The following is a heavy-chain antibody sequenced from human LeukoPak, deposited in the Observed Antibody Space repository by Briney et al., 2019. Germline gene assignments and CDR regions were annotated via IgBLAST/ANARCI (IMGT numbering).Heavy chain of an antibody. Sequence: GGSLRLSCTASGFTFGDYVMSWVRQAPGKGLEWVGFIRSKAYGGTTEYAASVKDRFTISRDDSKSIAYLQMNSLKTEDTAVYYCTRDSAEFCSTSSCYFFYYMDIWGKGTTVTASS. D-gene: IGHD2-2*01. CDR1: GFTFGDYV. CDR2: IRSKAYGGTT. V-gene: IGHV3-49*04. J-gene: IGHJ6*03. CDR3: TRDSAEFCSTSSCYFFYYMDI.